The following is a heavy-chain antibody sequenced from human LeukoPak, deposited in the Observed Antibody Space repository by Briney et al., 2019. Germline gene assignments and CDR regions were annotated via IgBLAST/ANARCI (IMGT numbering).Heavy chain of an antibody. Sequence: GGSLRLSCAASGFTFSSYSMNWVRQAPGKGLGWVSSISSSSSYIYYADSVKGRFTISRDNAKNSLYLQMNSLRAEDTAVYYCAGDPEHPMWELPRDDYWGQGTLVTVSS. CDR1: GFTFSSYS. J-gene: IGHJ4*02. V-gene: IGHV3-21*01. CDR3: AGDPEHPMWELPRDDY. D-gene: IGHD1-26*01. CDR2: ISSSSSYI.